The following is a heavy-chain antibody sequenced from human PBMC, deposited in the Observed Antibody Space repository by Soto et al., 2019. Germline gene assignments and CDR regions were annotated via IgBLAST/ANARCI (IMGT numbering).Heavy chain of an antibody. D-gene: IGHD6-19*01. CDR2: IYWNDDK. CDR1: GFSLRTSGVG. CDR3: AKSGSSGWYGWLDP. Sequence: SGPTLVNPTQPLTLTCIFSGFSLRTSGVGVGWIRQPPGKALEWLGFIYWNDDKRYSPSLKSRLTITKDTSKNQVVLTMTNMDPVDTATYYCAKSGSSGWYGWLDPWGQGTLVTVSS. V-gene: IGHV2-5*01. J-gene: IGHJ5*02.